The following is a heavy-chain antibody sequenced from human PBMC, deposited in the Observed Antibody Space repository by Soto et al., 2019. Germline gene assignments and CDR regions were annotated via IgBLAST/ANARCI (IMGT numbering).Heavy chain of an antibody. CDR2: INPSGGST. CDR3: AKDWGFSGYDHFDY. CDR1: GYTFTSYD. Sequence: RASVKLSCKASGYTFTSYDIHWVRQAPGQRLEWMGMINPSGGSTNYAQKIQGRVTLTRDTSTSTVYMELSSLTSEDTALYYCAKDWGFSGYDHFDYWGQGTLVTVSS. J-gene: IGHJ4*02. D-gene: IGHD5-12*01. V-gene: IGHV1-46*01.